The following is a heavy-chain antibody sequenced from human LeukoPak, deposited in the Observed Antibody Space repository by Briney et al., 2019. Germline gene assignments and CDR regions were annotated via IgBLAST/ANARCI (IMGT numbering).Heavy chain of an antibody. Sequence: KPSETLSLTCAVSGYSLSRGYYWGWIRQPPGKGLEWIGSIYHSGSTNYNPSLKSRVTISVDTSKNQFSLKLSSVTAADTAVYYCARLITIFGVVTDDWGQGTLVTVSS. CDR1: GYSLSRGYY. J-gene: IGHJ4*02. CDR3: ARLITIFGVVTDD. CDR2: IYHSGST. V-gene: IGHV4-38-2*01. D-gene: IGHD3-3*01.